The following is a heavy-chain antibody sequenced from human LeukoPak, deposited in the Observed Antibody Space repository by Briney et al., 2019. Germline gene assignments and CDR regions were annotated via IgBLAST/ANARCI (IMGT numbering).Heavy chain of an antibody. CDR1: GGSFSGYY. CDR3: ARGPRGARGAFDI. V-gene: IGHV4-34*01. CDR2: INHSGST. D-gene: IGHD3-10*01. J-gene: IGHJ3*02. Sequence: SETLSLTCAVYGGSFSGYYWSWIRQPPGKGLEWIGEINHSGSTNYNPSLKSRVNISVDTSKNQFSLKLSSVTAADTAVYYCARGPRGARGAFDIWGQGTMVTVSS.